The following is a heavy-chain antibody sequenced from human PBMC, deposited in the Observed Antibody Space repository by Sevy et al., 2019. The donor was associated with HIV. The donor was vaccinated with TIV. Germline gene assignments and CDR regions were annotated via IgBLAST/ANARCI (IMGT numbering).Heavy chain of an antibody. D-gene: IGHD2-21*01. CDR2: IQYDGSNK. J-gene: IGHJ4*02. Sequence: GGSLRLSCAASGFSFSSYGMHWVRQAPGKGLEWMSYIQYDGSNKDYADSVKGRFTISRENSKNTLNLQMKSLRVEDTAVFYCVKEGGGEGGDHWGQGTLVTVSS. CDR3: VKEGGGEGGDH. V-gene: IGHV3-30*02. CDR1: GFSFSSYG.